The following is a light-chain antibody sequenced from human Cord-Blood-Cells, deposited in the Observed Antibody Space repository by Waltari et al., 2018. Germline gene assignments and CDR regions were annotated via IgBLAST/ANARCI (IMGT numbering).Light chain of an antibody. Sequence: EIVLTQSPATLASSLGERANLSCRASQRASSYLAWYQQKPGQAPRLLIYDASNRATGIPARCSGSGSGTDFTLTISSLEPEDFAVYYCQQRSNWRTFGQGTKVEIK. CDR1: QRASSY. CDR3: QQRSNWRT. CDR2: DAS. J-gene: IGKJ1*01. V-gene: IGKV3-11*01.